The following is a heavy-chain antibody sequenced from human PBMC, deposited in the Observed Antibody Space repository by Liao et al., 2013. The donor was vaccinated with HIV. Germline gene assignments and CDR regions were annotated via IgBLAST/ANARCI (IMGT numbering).Heavy chain of an antibody. CDR3: ARSYYDILTGYYSDY. D-gene: IGHD3-9*01. V-gene: IGHV4-39*07. Sequence: QLQLQESGPGLVKPSETLSLTCTVSGGSISSSSYYWGWIRQPPGKGLEWIGSIYYSGSTYYNPSLKSRVTISVDTSKNQFSLKLSSVTAADTAVYYCARSYYDILTGYYSDYWGQGTLVTVSS. CDR1: GGSISSSSYY. CDR2: IYYSGST. J-gene: IGHJ4*02.